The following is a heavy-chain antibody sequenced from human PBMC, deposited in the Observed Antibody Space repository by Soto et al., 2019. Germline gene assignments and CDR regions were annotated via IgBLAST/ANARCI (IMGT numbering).Heavy chain of an antibody. Sequence: SETLSLTCTVSGGSISSGDYYWSWIRQPPGEGLEWIGYIYYSGSTHYNPSLKSRFAISIDTSKSQFSLKLSSVTAADPAVYYCARGGGGNPDFHYWGQGALVTVSS. D-gene: IGHD2-15*01. J-gene: IGHJ4*02. CDR2: IYYSGST. V-gene: IGHV4-30-4*01. CDR1: GGSISSGDYY. CDR3: ARGGGGNPDFHY.